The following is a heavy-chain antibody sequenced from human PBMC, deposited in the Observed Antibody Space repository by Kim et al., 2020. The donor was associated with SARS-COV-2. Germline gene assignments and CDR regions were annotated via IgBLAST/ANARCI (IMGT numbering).Heavy chain of an antibody. D-gene: IGHD3-3*01. CDR1: GFTFGDYA. J-gene: IGHJ6*02. CDR3: TRDQIRFLEWLLDTGNYGMDV. CDR2: IRSKADGGTT. V-gene: IGHV3-49*04. Sequence: GGSLRLSCTASGFTFGDYAMSWVRQVPGKGLEWVGFIRSKADGGTTEYAASVKGRFTISRDDSKSIAYLQMNSLKTKDTAVYYCTRDQIRFLEWLLDTGNYGMDVWGQGTTVTVSS.